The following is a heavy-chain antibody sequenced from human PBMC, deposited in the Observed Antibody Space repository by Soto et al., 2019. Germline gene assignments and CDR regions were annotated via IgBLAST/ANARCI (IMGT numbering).Heavy chain of an antibody. J-gene: IGHJ4*02. V-gene: IGHV1-2*02. CDR3: ARGGTFGDHDY. Sequence: APVKGSWKGSGYTFTNDYVRWVRQAPGQGLEWMGWVNPADAGTNYAQKFQGRVTLTRDTSISTAYMDLSSLTSDDTAVYYCARGGTFGDHDYWGQGALVTVSS. CDR2: VNPADAGT. CDR1: GYTFTNDY. D-gene: IGHD2-21*02.